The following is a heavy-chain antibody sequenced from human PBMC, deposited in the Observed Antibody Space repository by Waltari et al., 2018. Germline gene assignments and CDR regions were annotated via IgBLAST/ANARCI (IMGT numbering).Heavy chain of an antibody. J-gene: IGHJ4*02. D-gene: IGHD6-6*01. Sequence: EVRLVESGGGLVQPGGSLRLSCAASGFTFANYAMNWVRQAPGKGLEWVSGISGSGGTTYYADAVKGRFTISRDNSKNTLYLQMNSLRAEDTAVYYCARIGYSSSSLDYWGQGTLVTVSS. CDR3: ARIGYSSSSLDY. V-gene: IGHV3-23*04. CDR1: GFTFANYA. CDR2: ISGSGGTT.